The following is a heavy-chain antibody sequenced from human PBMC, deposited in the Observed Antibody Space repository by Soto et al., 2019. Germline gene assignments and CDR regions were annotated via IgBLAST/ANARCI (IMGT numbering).Heavy chain of an antibody. CDR2: INPTGGTV. Sequence: QVRLVQSGAEVKKPGASVKISCETSGYTFTKFHLHWVRQAPGQGLEWRGRINPTGGTVNYAQHFQGRVTVTTDTSTSTVHMELSSLRFEDTAVYYCATEGDPRRYAATVFDYWGQGTLLSVSS. CDR1: GYTFTKFH. V-gene: IGHV1-46*01. J-gene: IGHJ4*02. CDR3: ATEGDPRRYAATVFDY. D-gene: IGHD3-16*01.